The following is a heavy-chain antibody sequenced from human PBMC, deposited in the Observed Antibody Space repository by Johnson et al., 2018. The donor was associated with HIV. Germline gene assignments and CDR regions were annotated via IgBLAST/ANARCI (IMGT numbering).Heavy chain of an antibody. CDR3: AKDQEGSAFDV. V-gene: IGHV3-30-3*01. CDR2: ISYDGSNK. CDR1: GFIFSSYA. D-gene: IGHD1-26*01. Sequence: VQLVESGGGVVQPGRSLRLSCAASGFIFSSYAMHWVRQAPGKGLEWVAVISYDGSNKYYADSVTGRFSISRDNSKNMLYLQMNRLRADDTAVYYCAKDQEGSAFDVWGQGTLVTVSS. J-gene: IGHJ3*01.